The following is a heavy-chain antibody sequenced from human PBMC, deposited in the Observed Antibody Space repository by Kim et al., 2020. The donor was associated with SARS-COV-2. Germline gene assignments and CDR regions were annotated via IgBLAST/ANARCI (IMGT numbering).Heavy chain of an antibody. Sequence: SETLSLTCAVSGGSISSSNWWSWVRQPPGKGLEWIGEIYHSGSTNYNPSLKSRVTISVDKSKNQFSLKLSSVTAADTAVYYCARKGGGYYGSGSDYGMDVWGQGTTVTVSS. V-gene: IGHV4-4*02. D-gene: IGHD3-10*01. CDR1: GGSISSSNW. J-gene: IGHJ6*02. CDR2: IYHSGST. CDR3: ARKGGGYYGSGSDYGMDV.